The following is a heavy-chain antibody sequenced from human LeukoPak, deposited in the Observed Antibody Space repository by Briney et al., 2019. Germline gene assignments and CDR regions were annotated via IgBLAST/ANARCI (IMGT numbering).Heavy chain of an antibody. CDR1: GDSVSNKMGA. Sequence: SQTLSLTCAVSGDSVSNKMGAWNWTRQSPGRGLEWLGRTYRRSGWHTDYAFSVRGRLTITADTSKNHFSLQLASVTPEDSAVYYCASGWALSWGQGTLVTVSS. CDR3: ASGWALS. J-gene: IGHJ5*02. D-gene: IGHD1-26*01. V-gene: IGHV6-1*01. CDR2: TYRRSGWHT.